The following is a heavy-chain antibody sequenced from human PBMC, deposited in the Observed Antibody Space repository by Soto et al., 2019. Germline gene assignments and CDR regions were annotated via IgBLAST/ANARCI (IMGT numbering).Heavy chain of an antibody. J-gene: IGHJ3*02. CDR1: GFTFSSYA. CDR3: AKEKSRAGAFDI. Sequence: GGSLRLSCAASGFTFSSYAMSWVGQAPGQGLEWVSAISGSGGSTYYADSVKGRFTISRDKSKNTVYLQMNSLRAEDTAVYYCAKEKSRAGAFDIWGQGTMVTVSS. V-gene: IGHV3-23*01. D-gene: IGHD2-2*01. CDR2: ISGSGGST.